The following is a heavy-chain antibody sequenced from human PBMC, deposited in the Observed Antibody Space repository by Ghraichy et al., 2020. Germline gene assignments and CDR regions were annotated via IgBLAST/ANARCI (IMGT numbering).Heavy chain of an antibody. CDR3: AKGSRSGGYNSAWYFDL. D-gene: IGHD5-24*01. CDR2: IRYDGSNK. Sequence: GGSLRLSCAASGFTFSSYGMHWVRQAPGKGLEWVAFIRYDGSNKYYADSVKGRFTISRDNSKNTLYLQMNSLRAEDTAVYYCAKGSRSGGYNSAWYFDLWGRGTLVTVSS. CDR1: GFTFSSYG. V-gene: IGHV3-30*02. J-gene: IGHJ2*01.